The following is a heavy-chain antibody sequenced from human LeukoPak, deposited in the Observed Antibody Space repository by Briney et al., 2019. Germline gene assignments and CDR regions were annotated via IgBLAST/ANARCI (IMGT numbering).Heavy chain of an antibody. V-gene: IGHV3-23*01. CDR2: ISGSGGST. J-gene: IGHJ3*01. D-gene: IGHD4-17*01. CDR3: ARDPNGDYIGAFDF. Sequence: GGSLRLSCAASGFTFSSYAMSWVRQAPGKGLEWVSAISGSGGSTYYADSVKGRFTISRDNSKSTLSLQMNSLRVEDTAVYYCARDPNGDYIGAFDFRGQGTMVTVSS. CDR1: GFTFSSYA.